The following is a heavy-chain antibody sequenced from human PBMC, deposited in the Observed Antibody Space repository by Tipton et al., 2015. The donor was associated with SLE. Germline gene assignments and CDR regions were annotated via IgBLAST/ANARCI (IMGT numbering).Heavy chain of an antibody. D-gene: IGHD3-3*01. V-gene: IGHV3-30*04. J-gene: IGHJ2*01. CDR1: GFTFSSYA. Sequence: QLVQSGGGVVQPGRSLRLSCAASGFTFSSYAMHWVRQAPGKGLEWVSLISYDGSNQYYADSVKGRFTISRDNSKNTLSLQMNSLRAEDTAIYFCAKTRNYDFWSGYYTGWYFDLWGRGTLVTVSS. CDR2: ISYDGSNQ. CDR3: AKTRNYDFWSGYYTGWYFDL.